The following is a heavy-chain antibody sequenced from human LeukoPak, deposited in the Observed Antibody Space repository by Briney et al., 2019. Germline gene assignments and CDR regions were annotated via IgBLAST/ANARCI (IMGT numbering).Heavy chain of an antibody. Sequence: SETLSLTCTVSSCSINSYYWGWVRQPAGRGLEWIGRIYTTGKTDYNPSLKSRLTMSVDTSKRQFSLNLMSVTAADTAIYFCARHGYTASHYFLDFWSQGTLVTVSS. CDR1: SCSINSYY. V-gene: IGHV4-4*07. CDR3: ARHGYTASHYFLDF. D-gene: IGHD3-16*01. J-gene: IGHJ4*02. CDR2: IYTTGKT.